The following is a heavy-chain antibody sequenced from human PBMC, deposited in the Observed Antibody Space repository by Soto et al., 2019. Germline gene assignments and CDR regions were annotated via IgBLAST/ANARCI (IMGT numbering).Heavy chain of an antibody. V-gene: IGHV1-2*02. CDR2: INPNSGGT. CDR1: GYTFTGYY. Sequence: VASVKVSCKAPGYTFTGYYMHWVRQAPGQGLEWMGWINPNSGGTNYAQKFQGRVTMTRDTSISTAYMELSRLRSDDTAVYYCAREGVYCSGGSCYFIPHYYYYYGMDVWGQGTTVTVSS. D-gene: IGHD2-15*01. CDR3: AREGVYCSGGSCYFIPHYYYYYGMDV. J-gene: IGHJ6*02.